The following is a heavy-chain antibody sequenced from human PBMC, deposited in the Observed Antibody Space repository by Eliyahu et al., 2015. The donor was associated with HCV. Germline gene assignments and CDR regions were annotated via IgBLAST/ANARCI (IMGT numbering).Heavy chain of an antibody. CDR2: IYSGGST. J-gene: IGHJ5*02. Sequence: EVQLVESGGGLIQLGGSLRLSCAASGFTGGSNYMSWVRQAPGKGLEWVSVIYSGGSTYYADSVKGRFTISRDNSKNTLYLQMNSLRAEDTAVYYCARSLGVAYCGGDCSITWGQGTLVTVSS. CDR3: ARSLGVAYCGGDCSIT. V-gene: IGHV3-53*01. CDR1: GFTGGSNY. D-gene: IGHD2-21*02.